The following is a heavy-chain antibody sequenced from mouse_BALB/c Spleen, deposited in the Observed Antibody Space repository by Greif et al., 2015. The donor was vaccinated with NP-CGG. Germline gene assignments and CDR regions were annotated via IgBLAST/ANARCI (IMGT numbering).Heavy chain of an antibody. D-gene: IGHD1-2*01. J-gene: IGHJ4*01. CDR3: ARGGPTTASMDY. V-gene: IGHV1-7*01. Sequence: QVQLQQSGAELAKPGASVKMSCKASGYTFTSYWMHWVKQRPGQGLEWIGYINPSTGYTEYNQKFKDKATLTADKSSSTAYMQLSSLTSEDSAVYYCARGGPTTASMDYWGQGTSVTVSS. CDR1: GYTFTSYW. CDR2: INPSTGYT.